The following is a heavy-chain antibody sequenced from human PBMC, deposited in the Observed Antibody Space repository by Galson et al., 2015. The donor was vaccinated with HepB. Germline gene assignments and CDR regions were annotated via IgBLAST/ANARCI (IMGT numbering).Heavy chain of an antibody. CDR2: INSDGSST. D-gene: IGHD3-22*01. Sequence: SLRLSCAASGITFSSYWMHWVRQAPGKGLVWVSRINSDGSSTSYADSVKGRFTISRDNAKNTLYLQMNSLRAEDTAVYYCARGADSSGYYGSSRASDIWGQGTMVTVSS. V-gene: IGHV3-74*01. J-gene: IGHJ3*02. CDR3: ARGADSSGYYGSSRASDI. CDR1: GITFSSYW.